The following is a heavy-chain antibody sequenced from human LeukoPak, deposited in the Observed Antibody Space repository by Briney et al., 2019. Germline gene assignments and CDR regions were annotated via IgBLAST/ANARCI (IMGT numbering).Heavy chain of an antibody. J-gene: IGHJ4*02. CDR1: GFTFTNYW. Sequence: GGSLRLSCAASGFTFTNYWMHWVRQAPGKGLEWVSSISGSSGYRYYADSMKGRFTISRDNAKNSLYLQMNSLRVEDTAMYYCVRSSSTGDYLPPWPYFDSWGQGSLVTVSS. D-gene: IGHD4-11*01. V-gene: IGHV3-21*01. CDR3: VRSSSTGDYLPPWPYFDS. CDR2: ISGSSGYR.